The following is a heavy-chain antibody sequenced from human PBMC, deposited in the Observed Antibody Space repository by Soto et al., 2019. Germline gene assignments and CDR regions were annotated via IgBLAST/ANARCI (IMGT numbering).Heavy chain of an antibody. J-gene: IGHJ5*02. CDR1: GFSFSAAW. Sequence: EEHLVESGGGLVKPGGSLRLSCAASGFSFSAAWMKWVRQAPGKGLEGVGRIKSKAGGGTADYAAPVKGRFTILRDDTKNTMYLKMNSLKTEDIDVYYRSDQGAYVEWLDTWGQGTV. V-gene: IGHV3-15*07. CDR2: IKSKAGGGTA. D-gene: IGHD3-16*01. CDR3: SDQGAYVEWLDT.